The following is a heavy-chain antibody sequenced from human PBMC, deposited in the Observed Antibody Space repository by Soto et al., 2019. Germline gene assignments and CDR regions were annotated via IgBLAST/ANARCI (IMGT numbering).Heavy chain of an antibody. J-gene: IGHJ6*03. CDR3: ARAVVAAPSRYYYYYYMDV. V-gene: IGHV4-4*02. Sequence: AETLSLTCAVSSGSISSSNWWSWVRQPPGKGLEWIGEIYHSGSTNYNPSLKSRVTISVDKSKNQFSLKLSSVTAADTAVYYCARAVVAAPSRYYYYYYMDVWGKGTTVTVSS. CDR2: IYHSGST. CDR1: SGSISSSNW. D-gene: IGHD2-15*01.